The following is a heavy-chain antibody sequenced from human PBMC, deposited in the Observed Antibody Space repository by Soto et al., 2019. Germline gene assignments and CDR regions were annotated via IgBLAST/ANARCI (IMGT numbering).Heavy chain of an antibody. J-gene: IGHJ5*02. CDR1: GNSISSGYF. CDR2: VYHSGIT. V-gene: IGHV4-38-2*02. D-gene: IGHD3-22*01. CDR3: ARDSSGYNWSDP. Sequence: SETLSLTCAVSGNSISSGYFWGWIRQPPGKGLEWIGTVYHSGITYYNPALKSRVTISVDTSKNLFSLKLRSVTAADTAVYYCARDSSGYNWSDPWGQGTLVTVSS.